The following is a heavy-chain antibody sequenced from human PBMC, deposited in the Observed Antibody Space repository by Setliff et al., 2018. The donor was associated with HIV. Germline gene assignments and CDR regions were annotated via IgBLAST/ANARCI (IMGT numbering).Heavy chain of an antibody. Sequence: ASVKVSCKASGYTFTSYDINWVRQATGQGLEWMGWMNPNSGNTGYAQKFQGRVTMTRNTSISTAYMELSSLRSEDTAMYYCARLGVGEGWFDPWGQGTLVTVSS. D-gene: IGHD2-15*01. CDR2: MNPNSGNT. V-gene: IGHV1-8*02. J-gene: IGHJ5*02. CDR1: GYTFTSYD. CDR3: ARLGVGEGWFDP.